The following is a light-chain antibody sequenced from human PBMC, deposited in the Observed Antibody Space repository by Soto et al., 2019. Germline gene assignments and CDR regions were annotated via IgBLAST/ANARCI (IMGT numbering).Light chain of an antibody. CDR2: VNSDGSH. CDR1: SGHSSYA. CDR3: QTWGTGVQVV. V-gene: IGLV4-69*01. J-gene: IGLJ2*01. Sequence: QPVLTQSPSVSASLGASVKLTCTLSSGHSSYAIAWHQQQPEKGPRYLMKVNSDGSHRKGDGIPDRFSGSSSGTERYLTISSLQSEDEADYYCQTWGTGVQVVFGGGTKLTVL.